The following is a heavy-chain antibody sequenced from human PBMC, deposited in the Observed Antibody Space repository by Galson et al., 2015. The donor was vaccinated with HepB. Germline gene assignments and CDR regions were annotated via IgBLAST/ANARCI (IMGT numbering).Heavy chain of an antibody. D-gene: IGHD3-9*01. Sequence: CAISGDSVSSNSAAWNWIRQSPSRGLEWLGRTYYRSKWYKDYAVSVKSRITINPDTSKNQVSLQLEYVTPEDTAVYYCARDLYDILTGSRLRGYDHFGMDVWGQGTTVTVSS. CDR1: GDSVSSNSAA. J-gene: IGHJ6*02. CDR3: ARDLYDILTGSRLRGYDHFGMDV. V-gene: IGHV6-1*01. CDR2: TYYRSKWYK.